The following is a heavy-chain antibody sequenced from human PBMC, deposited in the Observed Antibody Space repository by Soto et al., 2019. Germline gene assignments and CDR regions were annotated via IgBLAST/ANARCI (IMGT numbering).Heavy chain of an antibody. CDR2: IYWDDDK. V-gene: IGHV2-5*02. J-gene: IGHJ4*02. CDR3: AHKSTHYYGSGSYAD. D-gene: IGHD3-10*01. Sequence: QITLKESGPTLVKPTQTLTLTCTFSGFSLSTSGVGVGWIRQPPGKALEWLALIYWDDDKRYSPSLKSRLTIXXDXSXNQVVLTMTNMDPVDTATYYCAHKSTHYYGSGSYADWGQGTLVTVSS. CDR1: GFSLSTSGVG.